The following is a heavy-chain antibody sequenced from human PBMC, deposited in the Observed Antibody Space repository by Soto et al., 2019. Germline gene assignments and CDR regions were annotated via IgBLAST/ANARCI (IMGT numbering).Heavy chain of an antibody. Sequence: QVQLVESGGGVVQPGRSLRLSCAASGFTFSSYGMHWVRQAPGKGLEWVAVIWYGGSNKYYADSVKGRFTISRDNSKNTLYLEMNSLRAEDTAVYYCARDTSGIFGVVIPFDYWGQGTLVTVSS. J-gene: IGHJ4*02. CDR2: IWYGGSNK. D-gene: IGHD3-3*01. CDR1: GFTFSSYG. V-gene: IGHV3-33*01. CDR3: ARDTSGIFGVVIPFDY.